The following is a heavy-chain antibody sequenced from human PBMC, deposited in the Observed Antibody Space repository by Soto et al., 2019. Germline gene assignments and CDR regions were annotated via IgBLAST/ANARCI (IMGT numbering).Heavy chain of an antibody. V-gene: IGHV1-18*01. CDR2: ISAYNGNT. Sequence: GASVKVSCKASGYTFTSYGISWVRQAPGQGHEWMGWISAYNGNTNYAQKHQGRDTMTTDTSTSTAYMELRSLRSDDTAVYYCSRAGDYGDYYYYYYYYMDVWGKGTTVTVSS. J-gene: IGHJ6*03. CDR1: GYTFTSYG. D-gene: IGHD4-17*01. CDR3: SRAGDYGDYYYYYYYYMDV.